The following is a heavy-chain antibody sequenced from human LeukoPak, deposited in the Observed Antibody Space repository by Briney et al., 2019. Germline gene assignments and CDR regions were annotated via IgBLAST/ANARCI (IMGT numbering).Heavy chain of an antibody. CDR3: YSGLPARTYYYDSSGYYHRYYFDY. V-gene: IGHV4-59*12. Sequence: SETLSLTCTVSGASISSYYWSWIRQPPGKGLEWIGYIYYSGSTNYNPSLESQLTISVDTSKNQFSLKLSSVTAADTAVYYCYSGLPARTYYYDSSGYYHRYYFDYWGQGTLVTVSS. CDR1: GASISSYY. CDR2: IYYSGST. J-gene: IGHJ4*02. D-gene: IGHD3-22*01.